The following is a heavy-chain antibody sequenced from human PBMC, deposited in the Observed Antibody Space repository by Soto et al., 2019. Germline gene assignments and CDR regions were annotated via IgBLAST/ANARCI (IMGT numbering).Heavy chain of an antibody. D-gene: IGHD6-19*01. J-gene: IGHJ4*02. CDR2: ISFDGSNE. CDR3: VKDRAVAGVFDY. V-gene: IGHV3-30*18. CDR1: GFILNSYA. Sequence: GGSLRLSCAASGFILNSYAMHWVRQAPGKGLEWVAVISFDGSNENFGDSVKGRFALTRDTSKNTLYLHMNDLRAEDTARYYCVKDRAVAGVFDYWGQGTLVTVSS.